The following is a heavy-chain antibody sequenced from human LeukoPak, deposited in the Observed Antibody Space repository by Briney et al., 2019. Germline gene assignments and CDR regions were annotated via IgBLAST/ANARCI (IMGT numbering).Heavy chain of an antibody. CDR2: IYYSGST. V-gene: IGHV4-39*01. J-gene: IGHJ4*02. D-gene: IGHD2-2*01. CDR1: GGSISSSSYY. Sequence: PSETLSLTCTVSGGSISSSSYYWGWIRQPPGKGLEWIGSIYYSGSTYYNPSLKSRVTISVDTSKNQFSLKLSSVTAADTAVCYCARGARYCSSTSCYFVYWGQGTLVTVSS. CDR3: ARGARYCSSTSCYFVY.